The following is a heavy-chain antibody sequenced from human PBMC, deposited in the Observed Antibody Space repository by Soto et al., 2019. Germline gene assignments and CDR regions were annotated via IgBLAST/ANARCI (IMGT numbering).Heavy chain of an antibody. J-gene: IGHJ4*02. D-gene: IGHD6-13*01. CDR3: ARVGAAAGSYYFDY. V-gene: IGHV1-3*01. Sequence: QVQLVQSGAEVKKPGASVKVSCKASGYTFSNYALHWVRQAPGQRLEWMGWLNAGNGNTKYSQKFQGRVTITRDTSASTASMELSSLRSEDTAVYYCARVGAAAGSYYFDYWGQGTLVTVSS. CDR2: LNAGNGNT. CDR1: GYTFSNYA.